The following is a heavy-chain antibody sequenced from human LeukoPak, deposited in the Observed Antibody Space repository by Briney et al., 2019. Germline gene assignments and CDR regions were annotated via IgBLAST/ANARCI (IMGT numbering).Heavy chain of an antibody. CDR1: GGSISSHY. Sequence: SETLSLTCTVSGGSISSHYWSWIRQPPGKGLEWIGYIYYSGSTNYNPSLKSRVTISVDTSKNQFSLKLSSVTAVDTAVYYCARVKDSSSAPDWYFDLWGRGTLVTVSS. D-gene: IGHD6-6*01. V-gene: IGHV4-59*11. CDR3: ARVKDSSSAPDWYFDL. CDR2: IYYSGST. J-gene: IGHJ2*01.